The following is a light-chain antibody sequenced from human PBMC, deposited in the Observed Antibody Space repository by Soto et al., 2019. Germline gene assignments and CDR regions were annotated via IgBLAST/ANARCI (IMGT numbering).Light chain of an antibody. Sequence: EIVLTQSPGTLSLSPGERVILSCRASPSVASTYLTWYQQKPGQAPRLLIYGASRRATGIPDRFSGSGSVTDFSRTISRLEPEYFAVYYCQQYGSSLYTFGQGTKLEIK. J-gene: IGKJ2*01. CDR2: GAS. CDR1: PSVASTY. CDR3: QQYGSSLYT. V-gene: IGKV3-20*01.